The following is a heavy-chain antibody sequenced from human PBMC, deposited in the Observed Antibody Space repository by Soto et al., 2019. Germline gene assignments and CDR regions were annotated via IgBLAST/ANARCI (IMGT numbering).Heavy chain of an antibody. J-gene: IGHJ4*02. D-gene: IGHD4-17*01. CDR3: AREGHYGDYLSGY. Sequence: ESGGGVVQPGRSLRLSCAASGFTFSSYGMHWVRQAPGKGLEWVAVIWYDGSNKYYADSVKGRFTISRDNSKNTLYLQMNSLRAEDTAVYYCAREGHYGDYLSGYWGQGTLVTVSS. CDR1: GFTFSSYG. V-gene: IGHV3-33*01. CDR2: IWYDGSNK.